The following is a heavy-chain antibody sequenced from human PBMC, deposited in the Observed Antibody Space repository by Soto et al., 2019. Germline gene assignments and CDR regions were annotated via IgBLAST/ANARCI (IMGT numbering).Heavy chain of an antibody. D-gene: IGHD4-17*01. Sequence: GESLKISCKGSGYSFTSYWIGWVRQMPGKGLEWMGIIYPGDSDTRYSPSFQGRVTISADKSIGTAYLQWSSLKASDTAMYYCARCILGFYGESYYGMDVWGQGTTVTVSS. J-gene: IGHJ6*02. CDR3: ARCILGFYGESYYGMDV. CDR2: IYPGDSDT. CDR1: GYSFTSYW. V-gene: IGHV5-51*01.